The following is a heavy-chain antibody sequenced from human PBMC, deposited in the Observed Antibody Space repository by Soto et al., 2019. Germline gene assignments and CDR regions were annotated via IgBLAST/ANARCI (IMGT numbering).Heavy chain of an antibody. CDR3: ARVMRDSTYYHYYAMDV. CDR2: IWYDGSNK. Sequence: LRLSCAASGFTFSSYGMHWVRQAPGKGLEWVAFIWYDGSNKYYADSVKGRFTISRDNSKNTLYLQMNSLRAEDTAVYYCARVMRDSTYYHYYAMDVWGQGTTVTVSS. D-gene: IGHD3-22*01. CDR1: GFTFSSYG. V-gene: IGHV3-33*01. J-gene: IGHJ6*02.